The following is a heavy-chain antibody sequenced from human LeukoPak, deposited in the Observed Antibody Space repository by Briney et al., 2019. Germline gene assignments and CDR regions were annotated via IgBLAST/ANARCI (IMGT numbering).Heavy chain of an antibody. CDR3: ARGLRWDLTISGTSAFDY. J-gene: IGHJ4*02. D-gene: IGHD1-26*01. CDR1: GYSISSSNW. V-gene: IGHV4-28*03. CDR2: IYYSGST. Sequence: PSETLSLTCAVSGYSISSSNWWGWIRQLPGKGLEWIGYIYYSGSTYYNSSLKSRVTISVDTSKNQFSLKLSSVSAADTAVYYCARGLRWDLTISGTSAFDYWGQGTLVTVSS.